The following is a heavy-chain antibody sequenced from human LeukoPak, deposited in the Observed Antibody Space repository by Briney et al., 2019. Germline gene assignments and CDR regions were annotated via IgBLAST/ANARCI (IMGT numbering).Heavy chain of an antibody. CDR1: GYTFTSYA. J-gene: IGHJ4*02. CDR2: IIPIFGTA. Sequence: SVKVSCKASGYTFTSYAMNWVRQAPGQGLEWMGGIIPIFGTANYAQKFQGRVTITADESTSTAYMELSSLRFEDTAVYYCAREGVGATKRGAFDYWGQGTLVTVSS. CDR3: AREGVGATKRGAFDY. D-gene: IGHD1-26*01. V-gene: IGHV1-69*13.